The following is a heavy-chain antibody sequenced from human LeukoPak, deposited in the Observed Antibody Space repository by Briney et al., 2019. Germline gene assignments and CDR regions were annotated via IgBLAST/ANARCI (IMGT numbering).Heavy chain of an antibody. Sequence: SETLSLTCTVSGGSIASYFWSWIRQPPGKGLEWIGYIYYSGSTNYNPSLKSRVTISLDTSKNQFSLKVSSVTAADTAVYYCARGGSGSYYNKGGSWFDPWGQGTLVTVSS. V-gene: IGHV4-59*01. CDR3: ARGGSGSYYNKGGSWFDP. CDR1: GGSIASYF. J-gene: IGHJ5*02. D-gene: IGHD3-10*01. CDR2: IYYSGST.